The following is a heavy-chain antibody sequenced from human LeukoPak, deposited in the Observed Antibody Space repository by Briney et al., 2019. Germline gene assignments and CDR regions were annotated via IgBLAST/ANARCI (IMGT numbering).Heavy chain of an antibody. J-gene: IGHJ6*02. V-gene: IGHV1-69*04. CDR3: ARVQTHYGGNSYYYYGMDV. Sequence: GASVKVSCKASGGTFSSYAISWVRQAPGQGLEWMGRIIPIFGIANYAQKFQGRVTITADKSTSTAYMELGSLRSEDTAVYYCARVQTHYGGNSYYYYGMDVWGQGTTVTVSS. D-gene: IGHD4-23*01. CDR2: IIPIFGIA. CDR1: GGTFSSYA.